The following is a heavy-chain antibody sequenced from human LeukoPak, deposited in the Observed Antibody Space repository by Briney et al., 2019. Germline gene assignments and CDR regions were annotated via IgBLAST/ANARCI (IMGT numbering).Heavy chain of an antibody. D-gene: IGHD1-26*01. CDR3: ARLSGSYFYYYMEV. CDR1: GGSFSGYY. V-gene: IGHV4-34*01. CDR2: INHSRST. Sequence: PSETLSLTCAVYGGSFSGYYWSWIRQPPGKGLEWIGEINHSRSTNYNPSLKSRVTISVDTSKNQFSLKLSSVTAADTAVYYCARLSGSYFYYYMEVWGKGTTVTVSS. J-gene: IGHJ6*03.